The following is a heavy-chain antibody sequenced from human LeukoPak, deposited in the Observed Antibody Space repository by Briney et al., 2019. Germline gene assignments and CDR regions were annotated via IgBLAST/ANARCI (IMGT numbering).Heavy chain of an antibody. CDR2: INPNSGGT. V-gene: IGHV1-2*02. D-gene: IGHD2-2*01. CDR1: GYTFTGYY. Sequence: ASVKVSCKASGYTFTGYYMHWVRQAPGQGLEWMGWINPNSGGTNYAQKFQGRVTMTRDTSISTAYMELSRLRSDDTAVYYCARDIVVVPAAEYFDYWGQGTLVTVSS. CDR3: ARDIVVVPAAEYFDY. J-gene: IGHJ4*02.